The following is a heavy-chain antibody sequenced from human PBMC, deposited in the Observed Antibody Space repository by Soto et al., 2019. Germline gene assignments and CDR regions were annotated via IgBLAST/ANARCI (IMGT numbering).Heavy chain of an antibody. CDR2: IIPILGIA. CDR3: ARGCPKCGSCYSGEGI. Sequence: QVQLVQSGAEVQKPGSSVKVSCKASGGTFSSYTISWVRQAPGQGLEWMGRIIPILGIANYAQKFQGRVTITADKSTSTAYMELSSLRSEDTAVYYCARGCPKCGSCYSGEGIWGQGTLVTVSS. CDR1: GGTFSSYT. J-gene: IGHJ4*02. D-gene: IGHD2-15*01. V-gene: IGHV1-69*02.